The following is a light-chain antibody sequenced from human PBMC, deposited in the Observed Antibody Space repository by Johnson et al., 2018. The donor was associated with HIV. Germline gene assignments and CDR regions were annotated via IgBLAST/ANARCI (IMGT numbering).Light chain of an antibody. Sequence: HSVLTQPPSVSAAPGQKVTISCSGSSSNIGNNFVSWYQQLPGTAPKLLIYENNKRPSGIPDRFSDSKSGTSATLGITGLQTGDEADYYCGTWDSSLTASYVFGTGTKVTVL. J-gene: IGLJ1*01. V-gene: IGLV1-51*02. CDR1: SSNIGNNF. CDR2: ENN. CDR3: GTWDSSLTASYV.